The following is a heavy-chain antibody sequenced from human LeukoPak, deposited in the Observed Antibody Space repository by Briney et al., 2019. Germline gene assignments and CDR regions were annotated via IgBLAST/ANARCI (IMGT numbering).Heavy chain of an antibody. V-gene: IGHV3-30*03. CDR2: ISYDGSNK. CDR3: ARDSRVVVPATDPDY. Sequence: GGSLRLSCAASGFTFSSYGMHWVRQAPGKGLEWVAVISYDGSNKYYADSVKGRFTISRDNSKNTLYLQMNSLRAEDTAVYYCARDSRVVVPATDPDYWGQGILVTVSS. J-gene: IGHJ4*02. D-gene: IGHD2-21*02. CDR1: GFTFSSYG.